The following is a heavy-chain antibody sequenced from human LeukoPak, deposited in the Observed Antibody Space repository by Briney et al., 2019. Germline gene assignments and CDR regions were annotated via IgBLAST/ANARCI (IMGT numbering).Heavy chain of an antibody. D-gene: IGHD6-13*01. CDR1: GFTFSSYA. J-gene: IGHJ4*02. V-gene: IGHV3-23*01. CDR2: ISGSGGST. CDR3: AKVRRIYSSSWYGFFDY. Sequence: GGSLRLSCAASGFTFSSYAMSWVRQAPGKGLEWVSAISGSGGSTYYADSVKGRFTISRDNSKNTLYLQMNSLRAEDTAVYYCAKVRRIYSSSWYGFFDYWGQGTLVTVSS.